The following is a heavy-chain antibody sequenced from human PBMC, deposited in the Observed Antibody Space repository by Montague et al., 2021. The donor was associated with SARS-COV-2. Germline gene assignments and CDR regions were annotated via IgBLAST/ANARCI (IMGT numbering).Heavy chain of an antibody. CDR1: GDSISSANYY. Sequence: TLFLTCTVPGDSISSANYYWNWIRQNPGKGLEWIGYIYYTGGTHYNPSLESRLTMSIDTSKSQFSLRLSSVTAADTAVYYCARGNITPSGFDIWGQGTVVTVSS. D-gene: IGHD1-14*01. CDR2: IYYTGGT. CDR3: ARGNITPSGFDI. V-gene: IGHV4-31*03. J-gene: IGHJ3*02.